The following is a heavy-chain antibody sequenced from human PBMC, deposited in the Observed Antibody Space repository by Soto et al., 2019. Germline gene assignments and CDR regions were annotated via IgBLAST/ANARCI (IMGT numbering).Heavy chain of an antibody. CDR3: AKRKGGSYWDYFDY. D-gene: IGHD1-26*01. CDR1: GFTFSSYA. Sequence: LRLSCAASGFTFSSYAMSWVRQAPGKGLEWVSAISGSGGSTYYADSVKGRFTISRDNSKNTLYLQMNSLRAGDTAVYYCAKRKGGSYWDYFDYWGQGTLVTVSS. CDR2: ISGSGGST. V-gene: IGHV3-23*01. J-gene: IGHJ4*02.